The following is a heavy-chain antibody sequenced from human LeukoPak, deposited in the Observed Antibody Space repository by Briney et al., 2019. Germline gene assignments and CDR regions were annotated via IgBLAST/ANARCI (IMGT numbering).Heavy chain of an antibody. D-gene: IGHD2-21*01. CDR2: IIPIFGTA. Sequence: SVKVSFKASGGTFSSYAISWVRQAPGQGLEWMGRIIPIFGTANYAQKFQGRVTITTDESTSTAYMELSSLRSEDTAVYYCAREDLPYSRHDIDIWGQGTMVTVSS. J-gene: IGHJ3*02. CDR3: AREDLPYSRHDIDI. CDR1: GGTFSSYA. V-gene: IGHV1-69*05.